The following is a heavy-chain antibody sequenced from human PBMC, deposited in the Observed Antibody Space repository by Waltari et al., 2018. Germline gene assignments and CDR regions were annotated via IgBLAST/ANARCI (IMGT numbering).Heavy chain of an antibody. CDR1: GYTVTGYY. CDR3: ARDRSLWGSSRGRFDP. V-gene: IGHV1-2*02. J-gene: IGHJ5*02. D-gene: IGHD3-16*01. CDR2: INPNSGGT. Sequence: QVQLVQSGAEVKKPGASGKVSCKASGYTVTGYYMPWVRQPPGQGLEWMGRINPNSGGTNYAQKFQGRVTMTRDTSISTAYMELSRLRSDDTAVYYCARDRSLWGSSRGRFDPWGQGTLVTVSS.